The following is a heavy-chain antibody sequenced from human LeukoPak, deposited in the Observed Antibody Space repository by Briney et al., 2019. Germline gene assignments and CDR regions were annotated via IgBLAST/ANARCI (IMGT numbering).Heavy chain of an antibody. CDR3: ARVRPLRLGELSFDAFDI. Sequence: PGGSLRLSCAASGFTFSSYSMNWVRQAPGKGLEWVSSISSSSSYIYYADSVKGRFTISRDNAKNSLYLQMNSLRAEDTAVYYCARVRPLRLGELSFDAFDIWGQGTMVTVSS. CDR2: ISSSSSYI. V-gene: IGHV3-21*01. J-gene: IGHJ3*02. CDR1: GFTFSSYS. D-gene: IGHD3-16*02.